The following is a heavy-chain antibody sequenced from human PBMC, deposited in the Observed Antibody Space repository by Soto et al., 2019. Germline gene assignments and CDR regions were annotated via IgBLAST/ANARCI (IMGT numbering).Heavy chain of an antibody. J-gene: IGHJ4*02. Sequence: PSETLSLTCAVNGGSLRGYYWNWIRQSPGKGLEWIGEINQNGGTKYNPSLRSRVSMSIDTSKDQFSLKLKSVTAADTALYFCARQRTSVVTQAYFDVWGPGSLVTVSS. CDR3: ARQRTSVVTQAYFDV. CDR2: INQNGGT. CDR1: GGSLRGYY. V-gene: IGHV4-34*01. D-gene: IGHD2-21*02.